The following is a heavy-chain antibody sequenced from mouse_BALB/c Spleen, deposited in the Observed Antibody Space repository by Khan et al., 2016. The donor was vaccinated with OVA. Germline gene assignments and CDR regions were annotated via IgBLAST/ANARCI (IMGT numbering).Heavy chain of an antibody. CDR2: IRYSGST. Sequence: EVQLQESGPGLVKPSQSLSLTCTVTGYSITTNYAWDWIRQFPGNKLEWMGYIRYSGSTSYNPSLKSRISITRHPSKNQFFLQWNSVTTEDTATYDWSRKNYYGYAVDDWGQGTSVTVSS. V-gene: IGHV3-2*02. D-gene: IGHD1-1*01. CDR1: GYSITTNYA. CDR3: SRKNYYGYAVDD. J-gene: IGHJ4*01.